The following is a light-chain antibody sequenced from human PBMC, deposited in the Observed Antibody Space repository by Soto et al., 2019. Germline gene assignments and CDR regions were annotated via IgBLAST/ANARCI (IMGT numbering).Light chain of an antibody. CDR1: SSNIGAGYH. CDR3: QSYDNSLSGYV. Sequence: QSLLTHPPSLSGAPGQRVTISCPGTSSNIGAGYHVHWYQQHPGIAPKLLISHNNNRPSGVPDRFSGSKSDTSASLAITGLQADDEDDYYCQSYDNSLSGYVFGTGTKVTVL. CDR2: HNN. J-gene: IGLJ1*01. V-gene: IGLV1-40*01.